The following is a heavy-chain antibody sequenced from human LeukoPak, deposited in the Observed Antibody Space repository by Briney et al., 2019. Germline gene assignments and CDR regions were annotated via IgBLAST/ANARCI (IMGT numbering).Heavy chain of an antibody. Sequence: PGGSLRLSCAASGLTFSSYAMSWVRQAPGKGLEWVSAISGSGGSTYYADSVKGRFTISRDNSKNTLYLQMNSLRAEDTAVYYCAKDPFLMVRGIDPREYYFDYWGQGTLVTVSS. V-gene: IGHV3-23*01. D-gene: IGHD3-10*01. CDR2: ISGSGGST. J-gene: IGHJ4*02. CDR1: GLTFSSYA. CDR3: AKDPFLMVRGIDPREYYFDY.